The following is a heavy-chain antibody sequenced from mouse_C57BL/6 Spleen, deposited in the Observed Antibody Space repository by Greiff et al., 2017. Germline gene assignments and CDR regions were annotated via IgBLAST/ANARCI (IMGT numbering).Heavy chain of an antibody. V-gene: IGHV1-4*01. CDR2: INPSSGYT. D-gene: IGHD1-1*01. J-gene: IGHJ1*03. CDR1: GYTFTSYT. CDR3: AREAGSSPDWYFDV. Sequence: VQLQQSGAELARPGASVKMSCKASGYTFTSYTMHWVKQRPGQGLEWIGYINPSSGYTKYNQKFKDKATLIADKSSSTAYMQLSSLTSEDSAVYYCAREAGSSPDWYFDVWGTGTTVTVSS.